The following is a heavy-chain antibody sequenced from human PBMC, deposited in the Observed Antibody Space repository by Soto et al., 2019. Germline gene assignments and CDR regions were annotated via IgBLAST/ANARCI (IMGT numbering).Heavy chain of an antibody. V-gene: IGHV3-48*01. Sequence: EVQLVESGGGLVQPGGSLRLSCAASGFTFSSYSMNWVRQAPGKGLEGVSYISSSSSTIYYADPVKGRFTISRDNAKNSLYLQMNSLRAEDTAVYYCARSYSSGWPIPLYYFDYWGQGTLVTVSS. CDR3: ARSYSSGWPIPLYYFDY. CDR1: GFTFSSYS. D-gene: IGHD6-19*01. J-gene: IGHJ4*02. CDR2: ISSSSSTI.